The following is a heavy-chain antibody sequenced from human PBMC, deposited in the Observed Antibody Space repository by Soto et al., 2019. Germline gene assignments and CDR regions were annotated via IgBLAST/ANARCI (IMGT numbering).Heavy chain of an antibody. CDR2: ISSTTNYI. CDR1: WFTFTRYS. J-gene: IGHJ4*02. CDR3: ARESEDLTSNFDY. V-gene: IGHV3-21*06. Sequence: GSLKLSCAASWFTFTRYSMNWVRQAPGKGLEWVSSISSTTNYIYYGDSMKGRFTISRDNAKNSLYLEMNSLRAEDTAVYYCARESEDLTSNFDYWGQGTLVTVSS.